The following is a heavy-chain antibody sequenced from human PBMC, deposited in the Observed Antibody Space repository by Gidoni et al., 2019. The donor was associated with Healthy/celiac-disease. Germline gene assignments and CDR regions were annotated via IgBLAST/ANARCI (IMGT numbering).Heavy chain of an antibody. V-gene: IGHV3-23*01. CDR1: GFTFRSYA. D-gene: IGHD3-3*01. Sequence: EVQLLESGGGLVQPGGSLSLSCAASGFTFRSYALRWVRQAPGKGLEWVSAISGRGGSTYYADSVKGRFTISRDNSKNTLYLQMNSLRAEDTAVYYCAREGEGYYDFWSGYYKGFAFDYWGQGTLVTVSS. J-gene: IGHJ4*02. CDR2: ISGRGGST. CDR3: AREGEGYYDFWSGYYKGFAFDY.